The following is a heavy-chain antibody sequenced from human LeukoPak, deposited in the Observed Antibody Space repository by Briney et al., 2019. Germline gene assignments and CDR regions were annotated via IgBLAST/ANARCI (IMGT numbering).Heavy chain of an antibody. CDR2: ISGSGGST. CDR1: GFTFSSYA. V-gene: IGHV3-23*01. Sequence: GGSLRLSCAASGFTFSSYAMSWVRQAPGKGLEWVSAISGSGGSTYYADSVKGRFTISRDNSKNTLYLQMNSLRAEDTAVYYCAKCIHYYDSSGYDYYYGMDVWGQGTTVTVSS. D-gene: IGHD3-22*01. CDR3: AKCIHYYDSSGYDYYYGMDV. J-gene: IGHJ6*02.